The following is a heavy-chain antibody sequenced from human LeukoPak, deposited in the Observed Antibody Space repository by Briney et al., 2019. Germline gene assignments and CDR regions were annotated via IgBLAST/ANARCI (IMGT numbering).Heavy chain of an antibody. CDR3: ARAPAGWELLFDY. J-gene: IGHJ4*02. D-gene: IGHD1-26*01. CDR2: ISSSGSTI. CDR1: GFTFSSYE. Sequence: PGGSLRLSCAASGFTFSSYEMSWVRQAPGKGLEWVSYISSSGSTIYYADSVKGRFTISRDNAKNSLYLQMNSLRAEDTAVYYCARAPAGWELLFDYWGQGTLVTVSS. V-gene: IGHV3-48*03.